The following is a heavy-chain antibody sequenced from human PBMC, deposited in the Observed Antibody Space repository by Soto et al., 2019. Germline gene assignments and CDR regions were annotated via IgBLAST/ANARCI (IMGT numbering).Heavy chain of an antibody. J-gene: IGHJ6*02. V-gene: IGHV3-23*04. CDR2: ISGSGSST. D-gene: IGHD3-22*01. CDR1: GFTFNNYA. CDR3: AKEEDRSVGYGMDV. Sequence: EVQLVESGGGLVQPGGSLRLSCAASGFTFNNYAMSWVRQAPGKGLEWVSGISGSGSSTYYADSVYGRFTISRDNTIKTLYLQINSVRAEETAVYYCAKEEDRSVGYGMDVWGQGTTVTVSS.